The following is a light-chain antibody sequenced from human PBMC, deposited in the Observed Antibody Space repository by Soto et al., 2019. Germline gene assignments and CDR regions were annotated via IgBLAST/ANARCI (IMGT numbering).Light chain of an antibody. Sequence: DIQMTQSPSTLSASVGDRVTITCRASQSISSWLAWYQQKPGKAPKLLIYKASSLESGVPSRFSGSGPGTDFTLTISRLQPDDCVTYYCQHDNRYPMYTFGQGTELEIK. CDR3: QHDNRYPMYT. CDR2: KAS. CDR1: QSISSW. J-gene: IGKJ2*01. V-gene: IGKV1-5*03.